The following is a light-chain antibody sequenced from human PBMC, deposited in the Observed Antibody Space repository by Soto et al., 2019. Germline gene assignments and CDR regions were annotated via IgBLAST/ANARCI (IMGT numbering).Light chain of an antibody. CDR1: SSNIGAGYD. CDR2: DDN. V-gene: IGLV1-40*01. CDR3: QSYDTSLSPLVV. J-gene: IGLJ2*01. Sequence: QLVLTQPPSVSGAPGQRVTISCTGSSSNIGAGYDVQWYQQFPGTAPKLLIFDDNNRPSGVPDRFSGSRSGTSASLAITGLQAEDEADYYCQSYDTSLSPLVVFGGGTKLTVL.